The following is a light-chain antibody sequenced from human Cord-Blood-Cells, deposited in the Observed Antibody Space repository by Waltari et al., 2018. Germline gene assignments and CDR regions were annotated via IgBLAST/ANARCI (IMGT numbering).Light chain of an antibody. CDR1: SSDVGGSNL. V-gene: IGLV2-23*01. J-gene: IGLJ3*02. CDR2: EGS. Sequence: QSALTQPASVSGSPGQSITISCTRTSSDVGGSNLLSWYKQHPGKAPKLMIYEGSKRPSGVSNRFSGSKSGNTASLTISGLQAEDEADYYCCSYAGSSTWVFGGGTKLTVL. CDR3: CSYAGSSTWV.